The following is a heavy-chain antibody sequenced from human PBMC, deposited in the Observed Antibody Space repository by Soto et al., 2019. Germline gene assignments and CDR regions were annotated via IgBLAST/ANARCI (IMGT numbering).Heavy chain of an antibody. J-gene: IGHJ4*02. V-gene: IGHV1-69*01. Sequence: QVQLVQSGAEVKKPGSSVKVSCKASGGTFSSYAISWVRQAPGQGLEWMGGIIPIFGTANYAQKFQGRVTNTADESTSTAYMELSSLRSEDTAVYYCARAAPDTYYYDSSGSAPFDYWGQGTLVTVSS. D-gene: IGHD3-22*01. CDR1: GGTFSSYA. CDR2: IIPIFGTA. CDR3: ARAAPDTYYYDSSGSAPFDY.